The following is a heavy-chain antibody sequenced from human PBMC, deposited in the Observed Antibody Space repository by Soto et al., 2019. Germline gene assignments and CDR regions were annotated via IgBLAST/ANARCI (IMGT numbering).Heavy chain of an antibody. CDR1: GFTFSSYG. CDR2: VWYDGSNK. V-gene: IGHV3-33*01. J-gene: IGHJ4*02. Sequence: GGSLRLSCAASGFTFSSYGMHWVRQAPGKGLEWVAVVWYDGSNKYYADSVKGRFTISRDNSKNKLYLQMNSMRAEDTDVYYCARLSHPSSGGDRDHTFDFWGQGTLVTVSS. D-gene: IGHD3-22*01. CDR3: ARLSHPSSGGDRDHTFDF.